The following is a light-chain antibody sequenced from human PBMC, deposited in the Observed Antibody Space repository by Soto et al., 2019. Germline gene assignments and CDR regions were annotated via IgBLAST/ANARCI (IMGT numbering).Light chain of an antibody. CDR3: RSYAGRSMYV. CDR1: SSDVGTYDY. CDR2: GVT. Sequence: QSVLTQPPSASGSPGQSVTFSCTGTSSDVGTYDYVSWYQQYPGKAPKLLIYGVTRRPSGVPDRFSGSKSGNTAALTVSGLQAEDEAYCYERSYAGRSMYVFGTGTKVTV. J-gene: IGLJ1*01. V-gene: IGLV2-8*01.